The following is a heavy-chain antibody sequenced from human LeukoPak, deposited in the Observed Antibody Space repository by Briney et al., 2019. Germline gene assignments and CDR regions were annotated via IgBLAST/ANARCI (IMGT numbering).Heavy chain of an antibody. V-gene: IGHV3-23*01. J-gene: IGHJ4*02. CDR2: ISGSGVST. Sequence: GGSLRLSCAASGFTFSSYAMSWVRQAPGKGLEWVSGISGSGVSTYYADSVKGRFTISRDNSKNTLYLQMNSLRAEDTAVYYCAKAIRNTVSNHYFAYWGQGTLVTVSS. CDR1: GFTFSSYA. D-gene: IGHD4-17*01. CDR3: AKAIRNTVSNHYFAY.